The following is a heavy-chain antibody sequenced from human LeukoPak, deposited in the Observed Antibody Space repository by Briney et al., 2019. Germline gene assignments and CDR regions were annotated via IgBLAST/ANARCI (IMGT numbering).Heavy chain of an antibody. V-gene: IGHV4-34*01. CDR2: INHSGST. D-gene: IGHD3-16*01. J-gene: IGHJ4*02. Sequence: SETLSLTCAVYGGSFSGYYWRWVPQPPGKGREWFGEINHSGSTNYNPSLKSRVTISVDTSKNQFSLKLSSVTAADTAVYYCARVGLYYDYVWGSYIDYWGQGTLVTVSS. CDR1: GGSFSGYY. CDR3: ARVGLYYDYVWGSYIDY.